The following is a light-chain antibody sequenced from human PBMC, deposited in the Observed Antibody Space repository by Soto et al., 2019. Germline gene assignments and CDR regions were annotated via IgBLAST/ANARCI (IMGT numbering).Light chain of an antibody. CDR3: QQYNNWLFT. CDR2: GAS. CDR1: QSVSGN. V-gene: IGKV3-15*01. J-gene: IGKJ4*01. Sequence: EIVMTQSPATLSVSPGERVTLSCRASQSVSGNLAWYQQKPGQAPRLLIYGASTRATGIPARFSGSGSGTVFTLTISSLQSEDFAVYYCQQYNNWLFTFGGGTRVEIK.